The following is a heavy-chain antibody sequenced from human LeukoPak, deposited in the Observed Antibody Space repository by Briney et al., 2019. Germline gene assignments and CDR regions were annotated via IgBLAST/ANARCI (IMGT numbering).Heavy chain of an antibody. J-gene: IGHJ5*02. V-gene: IGHV3-21*01. CDR3: ARDPPRARSGFCLDH. CDR2: ISSSSTYM. CDR1: GFTFSSYS. D-gene: IGHD3-22*01. Sequence: GGSLRLSCAASGFTFSSYSLNWVRQAPGKGLEWVSSISSSSTYMFYADSVKGRFTISRDNAKNSLYLQMNSLRAEDTAVYYCARDPPRARSGFCLDHWGQGTLVTVSS.